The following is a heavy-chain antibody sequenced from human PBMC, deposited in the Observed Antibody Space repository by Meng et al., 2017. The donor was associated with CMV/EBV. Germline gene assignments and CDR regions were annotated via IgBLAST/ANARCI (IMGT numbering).Heavy chain of an antibody. V-gene: IGHV1-2*02. J-gene: IGHJ5*02. CDR2: INPNSGGT. D-gene: IGHD3-3*01. CDR3: ARVARYYDFWSGYYKPWFDP. Sequence: QVQLVQSGAEVKKPVASVKVSCKASGYTFTGYYMHWVRQAPGQGLEWMGWINPNSGGTNYAQKFQGGVTMTRDTSISTAYMELSRLRSDDTAVYYCARVARYYDFWSGYYKPWFDPWGQGTLVTVSS. CDR1: GYTFTGYY.